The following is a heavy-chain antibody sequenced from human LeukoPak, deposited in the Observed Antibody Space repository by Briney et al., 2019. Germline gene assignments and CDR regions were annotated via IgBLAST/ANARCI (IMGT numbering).Heavy chain of an antibody. V-gene: IGHV4-39*07. J-gene: IGHJ4*02. CDR2: IYYTGTT. D-gene: IGHD3-9*01. Sequence: SETLSLTCSVSGASISSSTYYWGWIRQPPGKGLEWIGAIYYTGTTYYNPSLKSRVTISVDTSKNQFSLKLSSVTAADTAVYYCGGDLTGYKVDYWGQGTLVTVSS. CDR3: GGDLTGYKVDY. CDR1: GASISSSTYY.